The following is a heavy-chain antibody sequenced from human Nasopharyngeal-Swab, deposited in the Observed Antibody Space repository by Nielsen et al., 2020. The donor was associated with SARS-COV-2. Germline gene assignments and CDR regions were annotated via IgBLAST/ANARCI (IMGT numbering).Heavy chain of an antibody. CDR1: RFTFSDYW. V-gene: IGHV3-15*01. CDR3: TTWYMDV. CDR2: IKSKSDGGTT. J-gene: IGHJ6*03. Sequence: GGSLRLSCAASRFTFSDYWMSWVRQAPGKGLEWVGRIKSKSDGGTTDYAAPVKGRFTISRDDSNNMLYLQMNSLKTEDTAVYYCTTWYMDVWGKGTTVTVSS.